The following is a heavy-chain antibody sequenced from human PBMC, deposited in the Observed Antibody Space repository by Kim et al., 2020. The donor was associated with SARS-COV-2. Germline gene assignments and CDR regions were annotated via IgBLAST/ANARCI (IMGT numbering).Heavy chain of an antibody. D-gene: IGHD6-13*01. V-gene: IGHV3-23*01. J-gene: IGHJ6*02. CDR3: AKGVWQQLVNYYYGMDV. Sequence: VKGRFPIARDNSKNTLYLQMNSRRAEDTAVYYCAKGVWQQLVNYYYGMDVWGQGTTVTVSS.